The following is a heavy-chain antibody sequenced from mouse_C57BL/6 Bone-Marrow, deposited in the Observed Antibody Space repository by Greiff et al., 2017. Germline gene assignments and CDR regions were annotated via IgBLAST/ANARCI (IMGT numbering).Heavy chain of an antibody. CDR1: GYTFTGYW. D-gene: IGHD1-1*01. CDR2: ILPGSGSS. V-gene: IGHV1-9*01. CDR3: ARGPLYYYGSSHWYFDV. J-gene: IGHJ1*03. Sequence: VQLQQSGAELMKPGASVKLSCKATGYTFTGYWIHWVKQRPGHGLEWIGEILPGSGSSNYNEKFKGQATFTADTSSIPAFMQLSSLKTEDSAVYYSARGPLYYYGSSHWYFDVWGTGTTVTVSS.